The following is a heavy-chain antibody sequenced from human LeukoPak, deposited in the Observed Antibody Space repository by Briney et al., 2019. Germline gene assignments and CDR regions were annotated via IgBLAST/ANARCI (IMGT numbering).Heavy chain of an antibody. J-gene: IGHJ4*02. V-gene: IGHV3-23*01. CDR1: GFTFSSYV. CDR2: ISGSGGGR. CDR3: AKSVSSGSYYNNDY. Sequence: GGSLRLSCAVSGFTFSSYVMSWVRQAPGKGLEWVSTISGSGGGRYYADSVKGRFTISRDNSKNTMYLQMNSLRAEDTAVYYCAKSVSSGSYYNNDYWGQGTLVTVSS. D-gene: IGHD3-10*01.